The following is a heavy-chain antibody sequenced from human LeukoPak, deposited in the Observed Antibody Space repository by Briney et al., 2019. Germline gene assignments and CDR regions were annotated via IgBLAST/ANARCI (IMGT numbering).Heavy chain of an antibody. D-gene: IGHD2-2*01. V-gene: IGHV4-34*01. CDR3: ARGARRGYCSSTSCWKGFDP. CDR1: GGSFSGYY. CDR2: INHSGST. Sequence: SETLSLTCAVYGGSFSGYYWSWIRQPPGKELEWIGEINHSGSTNYNPSLKSRVTISVDTSKNQFSLKLSPVTAADTAVYYCARGARRGYCSSTSCWKGFDPWGQGTLVTVSS. J-gene: IGHJ5*02.